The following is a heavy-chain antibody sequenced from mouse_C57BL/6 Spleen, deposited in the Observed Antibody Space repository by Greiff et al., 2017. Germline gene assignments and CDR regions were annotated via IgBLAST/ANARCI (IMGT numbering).Heavy chain of an antibody. CDR1: GYAFSSYW. CDR3: ARGAVPNYFDY. V-gene: IGHV1-80*01. Sequence: VQLQQSGAELVKPGASVKISCKASGYAFSSYWMNWVKQRPGKGLEWIGQIYPGDGDTNYNGKFKGKATLTADKSSSTAYMQLSSLTSEDAAVYFWARGAVPNYFDYWGQGTTLTVSS. J-gene: IGHJ2*01. CDR2: IYPGDGDT.